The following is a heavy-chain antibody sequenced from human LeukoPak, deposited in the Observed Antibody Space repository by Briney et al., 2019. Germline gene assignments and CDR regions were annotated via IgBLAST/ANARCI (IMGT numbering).Heavy chain of an antibody. V-gene: IGHV4-38-2*02. CDR2: INHSGST. J-gene: IGHJ4*02. D-gene: IGHD2/OR15-2a*01. CDR1: GYSISSGYY. Sequence: SETLSLTCTVSGYSISSGYYWGWIRQPPGKGLEWIGEINHSGSTNYNPSLKSRVTISLDTSRNQFSLKLNSVTAADTAVYYCARDDLVISSMDYWGQGTLVTVSS. CDR3: ARDDLVISSMDY.